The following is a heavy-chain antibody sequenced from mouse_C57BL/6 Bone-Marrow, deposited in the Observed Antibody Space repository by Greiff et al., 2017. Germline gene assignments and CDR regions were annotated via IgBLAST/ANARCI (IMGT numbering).Heavy chain of an antibody. V-gene: IGHV1-61*01. J-gene: IGHJ4*01. CDR1: GYTFTSYW. CDR3: ARDGCAPYAMGC. Sequence: QVQLQQSGAELVRPGSSVKLSCKASGYTFTSYWMDWVKQRPGQGLEWIGNIYPSDSETDYNQKFKDEATLTVDKSSSTAYMQLSSQTSEDSAVYYCARDGCAPYAMGCWGQRTSVTVYS. D-gene: IGHD2-3*01. CDR2: IYPSDSET.